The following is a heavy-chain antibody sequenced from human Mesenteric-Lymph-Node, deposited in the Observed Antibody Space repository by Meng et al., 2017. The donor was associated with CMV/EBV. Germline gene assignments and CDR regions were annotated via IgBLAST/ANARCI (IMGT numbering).Heavy chain of an antibody. CDR1: GGSISSYY. D-gene: IGHD6-19*01. V-gene: IGHV4-59*01. Sequence: GSLRLSCTVSGGSISSYYWSWIRQPPGKGLEWIGYIYYSGSTNYNPSLKSRVTISVDTSKNQFSLKLSSVTAADTAVYYCTRVGAVAGTGDYWGQGTLVTVSS. CDR2: IYYSGST. J-gene: IGHJ4*02. CDR3: TRVGAVAGTGDY.